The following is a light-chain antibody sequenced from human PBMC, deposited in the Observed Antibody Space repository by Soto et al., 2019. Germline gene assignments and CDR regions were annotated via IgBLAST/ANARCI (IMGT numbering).Light chain of an antibody. Sequence: QAVVTQEPSLTVSPGGTVTLTCGSSTGAVTSGYYPNWFQQKPGQAPRALIYSTIDKYSWTPARFSGSLLGDKAALTLSGVQPEDEAEYYCLLFYGGAVVFGGGTKVTVL. V-gene: IGLV7-43*01. CDR1: TGAVTSGYY. J-gene: IGLJ2*01. CDR3: LLFYGGAVV. CDR2: STI.